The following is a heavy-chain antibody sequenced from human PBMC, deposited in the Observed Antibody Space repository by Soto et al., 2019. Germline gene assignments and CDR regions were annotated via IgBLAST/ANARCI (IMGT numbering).Heavy chain of an antibody. CDR1: GFAFRRYG. J-gene: IGHJ5*02. Sequence: QVQLVESRVGVVQPGGSLRLSCTGSGFAFRRYGIHWVRQAPGKGLEWISSIWFDGNNQFHADSVKGRITISRDNSKNVLHLQLNRMRVEETAVYYCVRQNSGNWLDTWGLGALVTGSS. V-gene: IGHV3-33*01. CDR3: VRQNSGNWLDT. CDR2: IWFDGNNQ. D-gene: IGHD3-10*01.